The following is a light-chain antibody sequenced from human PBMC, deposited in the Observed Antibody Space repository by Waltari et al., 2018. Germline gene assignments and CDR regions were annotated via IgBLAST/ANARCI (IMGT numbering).Light chain of an antibody. CDR2: DVS. J-gene: IGLJ3*02. CDR1: SSDIGRYDI. V-gene: IGLV2-23*02. CDR3: CSYAGNYIWV. Sequence: QSALTQPASVSGSPGQSVTIPCTGSSSDIGRYDILSWYQQHPGNAPKLIICDVSKRPSGVSDRFSGSKSGDTASLTISGLQFEDEADYYCCSYAGNYIWVFGGGTRLTVL.